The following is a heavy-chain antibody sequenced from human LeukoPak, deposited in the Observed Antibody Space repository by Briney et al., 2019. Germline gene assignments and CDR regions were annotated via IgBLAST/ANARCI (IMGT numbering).Heavy chain of an antibody. CDR1: GYTFTSYD. CDR2: MNPNSGNT. Sequence: ASVKVSCKASGYTFTSYDINWVRQATGQGLEWMGWMNPNSGNTGYAQKFQGRVTITRNTSISTAYMELSNLRSEDTAVYYCATGVAGYSSGWSSSYYYYMDVWGKGTTVTVSS. D-gene: IGHD6-13*01. V-gene: IGHV1-8*03. J-gene: IGHJ6*03. CDR3: ATGVAGYSSGWSSSYYYYMDV.